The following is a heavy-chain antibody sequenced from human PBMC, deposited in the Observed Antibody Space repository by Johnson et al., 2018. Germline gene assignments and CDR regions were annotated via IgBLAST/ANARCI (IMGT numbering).Heavy chain of an antibody. CDR1: GGSFSGYY. J-gene: IGHJ4*02. CDR3: ARDSGSYFDY. V-gene: IGHV4-34*01. CDR2: INPSGST. D-gene: IGHD1-26*01. Sequence: QVQLQQWGAGLLKPSETLSLTCAVYGGSFSGYYWSWIRQPPGKGLEWIGEINPSGSTNYNPSLKSRVAISVDTSKNTLYLQMNSLRAQDKAVYYCARDSGSYFDYWGQGTLVTVSS.